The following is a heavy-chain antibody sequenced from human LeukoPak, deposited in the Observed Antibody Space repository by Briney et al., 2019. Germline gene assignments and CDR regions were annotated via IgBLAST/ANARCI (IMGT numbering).Heavy chain of an antibody. J-gene: IGHJ6*03. CDR2: IRYDGSNK. CDR1: GFTFSSYG. D-gene: IGHD4-11*01. Sequence: GGSLRLSCAASGFTFSSYGMHWVRQAPGKGLEWVAFIRYDGSNKYYADSVKGRFTISRDNSKNTLYLQMNSLRAEDTAVYYCARDKGGIRDDYSNYYYYYYMDVWGKGTTVTVSS. V-gene: IGHV3-30*02. CDR3: ARDKGGIRDDYSNYYYYYYMDV.